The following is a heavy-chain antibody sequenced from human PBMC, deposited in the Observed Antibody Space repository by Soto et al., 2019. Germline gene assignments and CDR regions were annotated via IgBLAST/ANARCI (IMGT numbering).Heavy chain of an antibody. J-gene: IGHJ4*02. D-gene: IGHD6-13*01. CDR2: IIPILGIA. Sequence: GASVKVSCKASGGTFSSYTISWVRQAPGQGLEWMGRIIPILGIANYAQKFQGRVTITADKSTSTAYMELSSLRSEDTAVYYCARGHSAVRYYFDYWGQGTLVTVSS. V-gene: IGHV1-69*02. CDR3: ARGHSAVRYYFDY. CDR1: GGTFSSYT.